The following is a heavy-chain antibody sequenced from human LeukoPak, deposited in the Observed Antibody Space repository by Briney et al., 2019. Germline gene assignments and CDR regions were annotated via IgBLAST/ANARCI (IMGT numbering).Heavy chain of an antibody. CDR1: GFTFSSYG. V-gene: IGHV3-30*18. D-gene: IGHD3-3*01. CDR2: ISYDGSNK. CDR3: AKVVRRFLDYYYMDV. J-gene: IGHJ6*03. Sequence: GGSLRLSCAASGFTFSSYGMHWVRQAPGKGLEWVAVISYDGSNKYYADSVKGRFTISRDNSKNTLYLQMNSLRAEDTAVYYCAKVVRRFLDYYYMDVWGKGTTVTVSS.